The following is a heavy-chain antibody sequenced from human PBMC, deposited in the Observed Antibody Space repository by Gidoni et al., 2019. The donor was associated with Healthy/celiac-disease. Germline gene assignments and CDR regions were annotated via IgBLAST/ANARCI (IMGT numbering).Heavy chain of an antibody. CDR1: GGSFSGYY. CDR2: INHSGST. V-gene: IGHV4-34*01. Sequence: QVQLQQWGAGLLKPSETLSLTCAVYGGSFSGYYWSWIRQPPGKGLEWIGEINHSGSTNYNPSLKSRVTISVDTSKNQFSLKLSSVTAADTAVYYCARSGPYGSGSYYGDYWGQGTLVTVSS. D-gene: IGHD3-10*01. CDR3: ARSGPYGSGSYYGDY. J-gene: IGHJ4*02.